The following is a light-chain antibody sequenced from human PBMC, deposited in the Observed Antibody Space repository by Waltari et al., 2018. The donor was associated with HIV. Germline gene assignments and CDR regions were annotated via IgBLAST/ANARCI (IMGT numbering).Light chain of an antibody. CDR3: ASHAGSKDV. Sequence: QSALTQPPSASGSPGQSVTISCTGTSSDIGAYNYVSWFQQHHGKAPKPMILAGIKRPSGVPVRFSASKSGNTASLTVSGLQAEDEADYYCASHAGSKDVFGGGTKLTVL. CDR1: SSDIGAYNY. J-gene: IGLJ2*01. V-gene: IGLV2-8*01. CDR2: AGI.